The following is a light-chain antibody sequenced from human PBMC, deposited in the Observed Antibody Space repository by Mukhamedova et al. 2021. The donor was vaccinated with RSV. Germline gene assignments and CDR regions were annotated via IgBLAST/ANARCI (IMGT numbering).Light chain of an antibody. J-gene: IGKJ1*01. Sequence: WYQRRVHGKDPKLLIYAASSLQSGVPSRFSGSGSGTDLTLTISSLQPEDFATYYCQQSYSTAWKFGQGTKVEIK. V-gene: IGKV1-39*01. CDR3: QQSYSTAWK. CDR2: AAS.